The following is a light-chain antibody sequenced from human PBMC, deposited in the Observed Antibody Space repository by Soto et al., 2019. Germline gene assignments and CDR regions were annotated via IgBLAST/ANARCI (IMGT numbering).Light chain of an antibody. J-gene: IGLJ2*01. V-gene: IGLV2-8*01. CDR3: SSYAGNSNVI. Sequence: QSALTQPPSASGSPGQSVTISCTGTSSDVGGYNYVSWYKQHPGKPPKLMIYEGSKRPSGVSNRFSGSKSGNTASLTISGLQAEDEADYYCSSYAGNSNVIFGGGTKLTVL. CDR2: EGS. CDR1: SSDVGGYNY.